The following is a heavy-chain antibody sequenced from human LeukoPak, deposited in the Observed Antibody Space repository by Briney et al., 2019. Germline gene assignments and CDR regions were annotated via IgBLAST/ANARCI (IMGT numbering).Heavy chain of an antibody. V-gene: IGHV1-8*03. D-gene: IGHD3/OR15-3a*01. CDR2: MNPNSANT. Sequence: ASVKVSCKASGYTFTNYDINWVRQATGQGLEWMGWMNPNSANTGYALEFQGRVTITMNTSTSTAYVELSSLRSEDTAVYYCARGPTWTGGYYYFDYWGQGTLVTVSS. J-gene: IGHJ4*02. CDR3: ARGPTWTGGYYYFDY. CDR1: GYTFTNYD.